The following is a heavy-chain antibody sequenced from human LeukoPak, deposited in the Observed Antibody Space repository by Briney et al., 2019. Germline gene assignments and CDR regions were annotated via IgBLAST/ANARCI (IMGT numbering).Heavy chain of an antibody. CDR1: GGSISSSYYY. V-gene: IGHV4-39*01. D-gene: IGHD6-13*01. CDR2: IYYSGST. Sequence: SETLSFTGTVSGGSISSSYYYWGWIRQPPGRGLEWIGNIYYSGSTYYNPSLKSRVTISVDTSKNQFSLKLSSVTAADTSVYYCARQQSSSWEWGQGTLVTVSS. J-gene: IGHJ4*02. CDR3: ARQQSSSWE.